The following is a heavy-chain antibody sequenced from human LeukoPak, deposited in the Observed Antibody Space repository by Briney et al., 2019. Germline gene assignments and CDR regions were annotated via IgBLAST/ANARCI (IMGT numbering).Heavy chain of an antibody. D-gene: IGHD4-17*01. V-gene: IGHV4-34*01. CDR3: ARGGLRLGRGFDL. J-gene: IGHJ2*01. Sequence: SETLSLTCAVYGGSFSGYYWSWIRQPPGKGLEWIGEINHSGSTNYNPSLKSRVTISVGTSKSQFSLKLSSVTAADTAVYYCARGGLRLGRGFDLWGRGTLVTVSS. CDR2: INHSGST. CDR1: GGSFSGYY.